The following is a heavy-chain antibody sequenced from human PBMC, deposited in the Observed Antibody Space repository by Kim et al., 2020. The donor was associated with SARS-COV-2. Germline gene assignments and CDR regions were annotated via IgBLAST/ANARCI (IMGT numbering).Heavy chain of an antibody. CDR3: ARDLKGAAQNYYYGMDV. V-gene: IGHV3-33*01. CDR1: GFTFSSYG. Sequence: GGSLRLSCAASGFTFSSYGMHWVRQAPGKGLEWVAVIWNDGSNKYYADSVKGRFTISRDNSKNTLYLQMNSLRAEDTAVYYCARDLKGAAQNYYYGMDVWGQGTTVTVSS. J-gene: IGHJ6*02. CDR2: IWNDGSNK. D-gene: IGHD6-25*01.